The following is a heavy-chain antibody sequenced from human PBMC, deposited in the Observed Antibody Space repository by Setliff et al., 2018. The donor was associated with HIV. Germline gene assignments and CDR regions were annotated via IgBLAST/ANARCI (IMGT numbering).Heavy chain of an antibody. CDR1: GFTFSSYA. CDR2: ISGSGGST. J-gene: IGHJ6*02. Sequence: GGSLRLSCAASGFTFSSYAMGWVRQAPGKGLEWVSAISGSGGSTYYADSVKGRFTISRDNSKNTLYLQMNSLRAEDTAVYYCANGAGTTLLYCYYYYGMDVWGQGTTVTVSS. D-gene: IGHD1-1*01. CDR3: ANGAGTTLLYCYYYYGMDV. V-gene: IGHV3-23*01.